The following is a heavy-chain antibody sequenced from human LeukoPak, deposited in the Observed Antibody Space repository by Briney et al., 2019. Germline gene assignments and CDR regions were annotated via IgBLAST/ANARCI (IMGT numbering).Heavy chain of an antibody. Sequence: PGGSLRLSCAASGFIFSNYAIHWVRQAPGKGLEWVSILSYDGSDKYYADSVKGRFTVSRDNSKNTLFLQMNSLRPEDTAHYYCVREAEGSAFDIWGQGTMVAVSS. D-gene: IGHD1-26*01. CDR3: VREAEGSAFDI. V-gene: IGHV3-30*04. CDR1: GFIFSNYA. CDR2: LSYDGSDK. J-gene: IGHJ3*02.